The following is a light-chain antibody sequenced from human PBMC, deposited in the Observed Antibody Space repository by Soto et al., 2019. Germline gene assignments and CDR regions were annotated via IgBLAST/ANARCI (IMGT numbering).Light chain of an antibody. CDR3: QSYDSSLSGSVV. CDR2: GNS. Sequence: QSVLTQPPSVSGAPGQRVTISCTGRSSNIRAGYDVHWYQQLPGTAPKLLIYGNSNRPSGVPDRFSGSKSGTSASLAITGLQAEDEAEYYCQSYDSSLSGSVVFGGGTKLIVL. J-gene: IGLJ2*01. V-gene: IGLV1-40*01. CDR1: SSNIRAGYD.